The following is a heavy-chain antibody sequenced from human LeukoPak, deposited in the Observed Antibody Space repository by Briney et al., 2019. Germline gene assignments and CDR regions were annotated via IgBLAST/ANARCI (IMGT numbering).Heavy chain of an antibody. D-gene: IGHD3-10*01. Sequence: SETLSLTCAVYGGSFSGYYWSWIRQPPGKGLEWIGEINHSGSTNYNPSLKSRVTISVDTSKNQFSLKLSSVTAADTAVYYCARLGGLLWFGKINWFDPWGQGTLVIVSS. CDR2: INHSGST. CDR1: GGSFSGYY. J-gene: IGHJ5*02. V-gene: IGHV4-34*01. CDR3: ARLGGLLWFGKINWFDP.